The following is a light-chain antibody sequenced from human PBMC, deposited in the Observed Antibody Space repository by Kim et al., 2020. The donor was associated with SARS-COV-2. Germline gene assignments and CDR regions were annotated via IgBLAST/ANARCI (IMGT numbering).Light chain of an antibody. J-gene: IGLJ2*01. CDR2: DTG. CDR1: TGAVTCGHF. Sequence: PVWTVHLTCAPSTGAVTCGHFPYWFPQKPGPAPRTLIYDTGNRHSWTPARFSGSLLGGKAALTLSAAQAEDEADYYCLLSYSDSRVFGGGTQLTVL. CDR3: LLSYSDSRV. V-gene: IGLV7-46*01.